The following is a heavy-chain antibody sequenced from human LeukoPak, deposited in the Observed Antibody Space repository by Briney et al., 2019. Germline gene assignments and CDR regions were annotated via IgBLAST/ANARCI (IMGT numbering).Heavy chain of an antibody. CDR1: GFTFDDYA. J-gene: IGHJ4*01. CDR3: AKDRGYDYSFDY. CDR2: ISWNSGSI. D-gene: IGHD3-3*01. Sequence: GGSLRLSCAASGFTFDDYAMHWVRQAPGKGLEWVSGISWNSGSIGYADSVKGRFTISRDNAKNSLYLQMNSLRGEDTALYYCAKDRGYDYSFDYGAKEPRSP. V-gene: IGHV3-9*01.